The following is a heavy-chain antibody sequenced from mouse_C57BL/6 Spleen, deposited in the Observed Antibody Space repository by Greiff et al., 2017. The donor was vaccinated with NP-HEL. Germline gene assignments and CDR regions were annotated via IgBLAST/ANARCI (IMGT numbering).Heavy chain of an antibody. Sequence: QVQLQQSGTELVKPGASVKLSCKASGYTFTSYWMHWVKQRPGQGLEWIGNINPSNGGTNYNEKFKSKATLTVDKSSSTAYMQLSSLTSEDSAVYYCAREGYYYGSSYAWFAYWGQGTLVTVSA. D-gene: IGHD1-1*01. V-gene: IGHV1-53*01. CDR2: INPSNGGT. J-gene: IGHJ3*01. CDR1: GYTFTSYW. CDR3: AREGYYYGSSYAWFAY.